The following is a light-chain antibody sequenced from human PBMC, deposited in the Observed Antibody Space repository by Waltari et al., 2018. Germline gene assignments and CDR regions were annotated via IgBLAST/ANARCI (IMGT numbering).Light chain of an antibody. CDR1: SNAVGGYTY. J-gene: IGLJ3*02. CDR2: DVS. V-gene: IGLV2-14*03. CDR3: SSYTSSLTLV. Sequence: QSALTQPASVSGSPGQSITISCTATSNAVGGYTYVSWYQQHPGKAPKLMIYDVSNRPSGVSNRFSGSKSGNTASLTISGLQAEDEADYYCSSYTSSLTLVFGGGTKLTVL.